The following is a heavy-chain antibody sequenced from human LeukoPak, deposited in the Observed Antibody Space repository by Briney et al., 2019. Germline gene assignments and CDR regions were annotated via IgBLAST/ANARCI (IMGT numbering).Heavy chain of an antibody. J-gene: IGHJ4*02. CDR2: IRYDGGNK. Sequence: GGSLRLSCAASGFTFSSYGMHWVRQAPGKGLEWVAFIRYDGGNKYYADSVKGRFTISRDNSKNTLYLQMNSLRAEDTAVYYCAKDRYSSSSWFDYWGQGTLVTVSS. CDR1: GFTFSSYG. D-gene: IGHD6-6*01. CDR3: AKDRYSSSSWFDY. V-gene: IGHV3-30*02.